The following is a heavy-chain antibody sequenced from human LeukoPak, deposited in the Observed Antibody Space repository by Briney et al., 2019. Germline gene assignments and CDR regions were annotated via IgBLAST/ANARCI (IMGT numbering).Heavy chain of an antibody. J-gene: IGHJ3*02. D-gene: IGHD4-17*01. CDR3: ARATTVANAFDI. CDR2: IYHSGST. V-gene: IGHV4-30-2*01. CDR1: GGSIRSSYYY. Sequence: SETLSLTCTVSGGSIRSSYYYWGWIRQPPGKGLEWIGYIYHSGSTYYNPSLKSRVTISVDRSKNQFSLKLSSVTAADTAVYYRARATTVANAFDIWGQGTMVTVSS.